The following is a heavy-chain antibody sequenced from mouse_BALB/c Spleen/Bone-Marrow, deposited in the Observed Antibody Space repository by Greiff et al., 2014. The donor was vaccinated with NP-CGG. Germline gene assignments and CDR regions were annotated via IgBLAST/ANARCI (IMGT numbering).Heavy chain of an antibody. CDR3: ARGAYDRYDGFAY. D-gene: IGHD2-14*01. CDR2: IYPGDGDT. V-gene: IGHV1-87*01. J-gene: IGHJ3*01. CDR1: GYTFSSYW. Sequence: QVQLKESGAELARPGASVKLSCKASGYTFSSYWMQWVKQRPGQGLEWIGSIYPGDGDTRYTQKFKGKATLTADKSSSTAYMQLNSLASEDSAVYYCARGAYDRYDGFAYWGQGTLVTVSA.